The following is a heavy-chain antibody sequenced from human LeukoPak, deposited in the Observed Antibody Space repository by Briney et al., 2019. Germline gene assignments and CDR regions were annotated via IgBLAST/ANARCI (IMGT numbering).Heavy chain of an antibody. D-gene: IGHD5-18*01. CDR3: ARELGYRGAFDI. Sequence: PGGSLRLSCAASGFTFSSYEMNRVRQAPGKGLEWVSYISSSGSTIYYADSVKGRFTISRDNAKNSLYLQMNSLRAEDTAVYYCARELGYRGAFDIWGQGTMVTVSS. CDR2: ISSSGSTI. J-gene: IGHJ3*02. CDR1: GFTFSSYE. V-gene: IGHV3-48*03.